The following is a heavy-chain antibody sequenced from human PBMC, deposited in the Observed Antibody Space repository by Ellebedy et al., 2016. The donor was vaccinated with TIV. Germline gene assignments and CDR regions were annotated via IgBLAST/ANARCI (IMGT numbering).Heavy chain of an antibody. V-gene: IGHV1-69*13. J-gene: IGHJ6*03. D-gene: IGHD3-9*01. CDR1: GGTFSSYA. CDR3: ARVSLTGYQYYYYYYMDV. Sequence: SVKVSCXASGGTFSSYAISWVRQAPGQGLEWMGGIIPIFGTANYAQKFQGRVTITADESTSTAYMELSSLRSEDTAVYYCARVSLTGYQYYYYYYMDVWGKGTTVTVSS. CDR2: IIPIFGTA.